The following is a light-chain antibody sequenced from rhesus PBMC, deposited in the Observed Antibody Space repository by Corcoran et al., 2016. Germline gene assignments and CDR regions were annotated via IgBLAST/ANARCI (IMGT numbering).Light chain of an antibody. CDR1: QSLSSW. Sequence: DIQLTQSPSSLSASVGDTVTITCRASQSLSSWLAWYQQKPGKPPKLLIYKAATLQSGVPSRFSGRWSGIYFSHTISSLQSEEFATYYCQQYTSPYTFGQGTKVDIK. J-gene: IGKJ2*01. CDR3: QQYTSPYT. CDR2: KAA. V-gene: IGKV1-22*01.